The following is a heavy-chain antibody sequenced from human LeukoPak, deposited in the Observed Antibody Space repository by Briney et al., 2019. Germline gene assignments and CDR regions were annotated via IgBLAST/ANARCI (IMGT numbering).Heavy chain of an antibody. J-gene: IGHJ4*02. V-gene: IGHV3-48*01. CDR3: AKGWYYLDY. Sequence: GGSLRLSCAASGFTFSTYSMNWVRQAPGNGLEWVSYISSSGSIIYNADSVKGRFTISRDNAKNSLYLQMNSLRAEDTAVYYCAKGWYYLDYWGQGTLVTVSS. CDR2: ISSSGSII. CDR1: GFTFSTYS.